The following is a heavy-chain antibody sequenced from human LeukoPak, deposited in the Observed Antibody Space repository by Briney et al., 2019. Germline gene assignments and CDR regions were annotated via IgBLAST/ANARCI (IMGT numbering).Heavy chain of an antibody. CDR2: IYYSGNT. D-gene: IGHD6-13*01. J-gene: IGHJ5*02. Sequence: SETLSLTCTVSGGSISSSSYYWGWIRQPPGKGLEWIGSIYYSGNTYYDPSLKSRVTISVDTSKNQFSLKLSSVTAADTAVYYCARQGGSSFNWFDPWGQGTLVTVSS. CDR3: ARQGGSSFNWFDP. V-gene: IGHV4-39*01. CDR1: GGSISSSSYY.